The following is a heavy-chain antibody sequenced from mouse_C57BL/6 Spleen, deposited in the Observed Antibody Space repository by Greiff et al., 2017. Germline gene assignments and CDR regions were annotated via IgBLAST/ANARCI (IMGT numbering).Heavy chain of an antibody. Sequence: VQLKQSGAELVRPGASVKLSCTASGFNIKDYYMHWVKQRPEQGLEWIGRIDPEDGDTEYAPKFQGKATMTADTSSNTAYLQLSSLTSEDTAVYNCTTEGYYGSIYDSIDYRGAGTTLSLSS. CDR3: TTEGYYGSIYDSIDY. CDR1: GFNIKDYY. D-gene: IGHD1-1*01. CDR2: IDPEDGDT. J-gene: IGHJ2*01. V-gene: IGHV14-1*01.